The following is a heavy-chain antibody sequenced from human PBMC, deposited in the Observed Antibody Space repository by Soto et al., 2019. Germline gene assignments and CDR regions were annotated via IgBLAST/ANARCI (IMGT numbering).Heavy chain of an antibody. J-gene: IGHJ3*02. CDR3: AREITIFGVVISAFDI. V-gene: IGHV1-18*01. CDR2: ISAYNGNT. D-gene: IGHD3-3*01. Sequence: ASVKVSCKASGYTFTSYGISWVRQAPGQGLEWMGWISAYNGNTNYAQKLQGRVTMTTDTSTSTAYMELRSLRSDDTAVYYCAREITIFGVVISAFDIRGQGTMVTVSS. CDR1: GYTFTSYG.